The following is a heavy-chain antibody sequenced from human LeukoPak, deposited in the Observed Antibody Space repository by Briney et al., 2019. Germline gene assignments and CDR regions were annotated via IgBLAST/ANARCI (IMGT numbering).Heavy chain of an antibody. Sequence: GESLKISCKGSGYRFTNYWIGWVRQLPGKGLEWMGIIYPGDSDTRYCPSFQGQVTISADKSISTAYLQWNSLKASDTAMYYCARPPRDDSSGYYSAFDIWGQGTMVTVSS. D-gene: IGHD3-22*01. V-gene: IGHV5-51*01. J-gene: IGHJ3*02. CDR3: ARPPRDDSSGYYSAFDI. CDR2: IYPGDSDT. CDR1: GYRFTNYW.